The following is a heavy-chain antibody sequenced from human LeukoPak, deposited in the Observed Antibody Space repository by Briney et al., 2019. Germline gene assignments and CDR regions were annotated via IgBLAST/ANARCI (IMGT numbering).Heavy chain of an antibody. CDR2: ISYDGSNK. V-gene: IGHV3-30*03. Sequence: GALRLSCAASGFTFSSYGMHWVRQAPGKGLEWVAVISYDGSNKYYADSVKGRFTISRDNSKNTLYLQMNSLRAEDTAVYYCARALPPVDAADYWGQGTLVTVSS. J-gene: IGHJ4*02. D-gene: IGHD2-15*01. CDR3: ARALPPVDAADY. CDR1: GFTFSSYG.